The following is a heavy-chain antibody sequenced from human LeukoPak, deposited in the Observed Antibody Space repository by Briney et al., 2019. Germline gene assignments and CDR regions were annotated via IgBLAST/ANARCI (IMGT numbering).Heavy chain of an antibody. CDR1: GFTFSSYA. J-gene: IGHJ3*02. Sequence: PGGSLRLSCAASGFTFSSYAMSWVRQAPGKGLEWVSSISGSGGTTYYADSVKGRFTISRDNSKNTLYLQMNSLRAEDTAVYYCASEWGKQWLALWSGAFDIWGQGTMVTVSS. D-gene: IGHD6-19*01. CDR3: ASEWGKQWLALWSGAFDI. V-gene: IGHV3-23*01. CDR2: ISGSGGTT.